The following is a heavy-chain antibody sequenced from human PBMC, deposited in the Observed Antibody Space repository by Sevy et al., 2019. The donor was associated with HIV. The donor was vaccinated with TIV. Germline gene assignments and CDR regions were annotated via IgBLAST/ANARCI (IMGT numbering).Heavy chain of an antibody. CDR3: ARDLEFYDNGDYGPAFMPDY. Sequence: GGSLRLSCAASGFTFSSYGMHWVRQAPGKGLEWVALIWFDGSNTYYADSVKGRFTISRDIAKNNLHLQMNSLRGEDTAVYYCARDLEFYDNGDYGPAFMPDYWGQRTLVTVSS. J-gene: IGHJ4*02. D-gene: IGHD4-17*01. CDR2: IWFDGSNT. V-gene: IGHV3-33*01. CDR1: GFTFSSYG.